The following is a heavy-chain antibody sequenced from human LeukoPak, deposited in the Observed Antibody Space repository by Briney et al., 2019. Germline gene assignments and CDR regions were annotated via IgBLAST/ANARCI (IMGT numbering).Heavy chain of an antibody. J-gene: IGHJ2*01. CDR3: ARVVSYYGSSYRLLDV. D-gene: IGHD3-10*01. CDR1: GFNFSRNG. Sequence: GRSLRLSCEASGFNFSRNGMHWVRQAPGKGLGWVSLIWYDGSQRQYADSVQGRFIVSRDNSKNTLYLEMSGLRVEDTAVYYCARVVSYYGSSYRLLDVWGRGTLVTVSS. CDR2: IWYDGSQR. V-gene: IGHV3-33*01.